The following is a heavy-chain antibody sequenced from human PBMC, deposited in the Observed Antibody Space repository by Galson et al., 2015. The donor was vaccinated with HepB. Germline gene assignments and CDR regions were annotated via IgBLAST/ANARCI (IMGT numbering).Heavy chain of an antibody. V-gene: IGHV1-3*01. CDR3: AILGVQLWPFDI. CDR1: GYTFTSYA. Sequence: SVKVSCKASGYTFTSYAMHWVRQAPGQRLEWMGWINAGNGITKYSQKFQGRVTITRDTSASTAYMELSSLRSEDTAVYYCAILGVQLWPFDIWGQGTMVTVSS. CDR2: INAGNGIT. D-gene: IGHD5-18*01. J-gene: IGHJ3*02.